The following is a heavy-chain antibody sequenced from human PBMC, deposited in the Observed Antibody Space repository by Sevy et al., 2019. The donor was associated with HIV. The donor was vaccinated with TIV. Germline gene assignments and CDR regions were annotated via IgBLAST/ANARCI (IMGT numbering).Heavy chain of an antibody. Sequence: GSLRLSCAASGFTFAKYSMSWVRQAPGKGLEWVSTFSFGCGRINYADSVKGRFTISRDDSKNTLFLQMSSLRAEDTATYFCAREGCTQPHDYWGQGTLVTVSS. CDR3: AREGCTQPHDY. CDR1: GFTFAKYS. D-gene: IGHD2-8*01. V-gene: IGHV3-23*01. CDR2: FSFGCGRI. J-gene: IGHJ4*02.